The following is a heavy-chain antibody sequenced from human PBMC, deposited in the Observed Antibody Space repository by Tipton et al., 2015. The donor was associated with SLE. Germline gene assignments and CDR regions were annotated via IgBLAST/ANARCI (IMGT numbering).Heavy chain of an antibody. J-gene: IGHJ4*02. Sequence: TLSLTCTVSGGSFSSYFWNWIRRPPGKGLEWIGYIFHSGSTKSNPSLKSRVTISLDTSKNQFSLKMTSLTAADTAIYYCASAVGPTTSLDYWGLGTLVTVSS. CDR2: IFHSGST. CDR1: GGSFSSYF. CDR3: ASAVGPTTSLDY. D-gene: IGHD1-26*01. V-gene: IGHV4-4*08.